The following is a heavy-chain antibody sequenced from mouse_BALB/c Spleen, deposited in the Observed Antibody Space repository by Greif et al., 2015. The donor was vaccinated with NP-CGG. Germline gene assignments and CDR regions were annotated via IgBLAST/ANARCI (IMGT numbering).Heavy chain of an antibody. CDR1: GFTFSSYA. J-gene: IGHJ4*01. V-gene: IGHV5-9-3*01. CDR3: ARPFITTVVARGYYAMDY. CDR2: ISSGGSYT. Sequence: DVKLVESGGGLVKPGGSLKLSCAASGFTFSSYAMSWVRQTPEKRLEWVATISSGGSYTYYPDSVKGRFTISRDNAKNTLYLQMSSLRSEDSAMYYCARPFITTVVARGYYAMDYWGQGTSVTVSS. D-gene: IGHD1-1*01.